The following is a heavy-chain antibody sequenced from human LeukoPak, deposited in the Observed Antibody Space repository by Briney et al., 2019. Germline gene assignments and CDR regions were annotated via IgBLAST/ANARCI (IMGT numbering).Heavy chain of an antibody. V-gene: IGHV4-34*01. CDR1: GGSLSGYY. J-gene: IGHJ5*02. CDR2: INRGGNT. D-gene: IGHD2-15*01. Sequence: PSEILSLTCVVYGGSLSGYYWTWIRQPPGKGLEWIGEINRGGNTYYNPSLKSRVTISVDTSKNQFSLKLSSVTAADTAVYYCARHESCSGGSCYFSWFDPWGQGTLVTVSS. CDR3: ARHESCSGGSCYFSWFDP.